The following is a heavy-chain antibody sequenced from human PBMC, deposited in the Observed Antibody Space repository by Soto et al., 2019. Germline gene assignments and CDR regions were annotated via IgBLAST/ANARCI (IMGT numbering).Heavy chain of an antibody. J-gene: IGHJ6*02. V-gene: IGHV3-48*02. Sequence: QPGGSLRLSCAASGFTFSSYSMNWVRQAPGKGLEWVSYISSSSSTIYYADSVKGRFTISRDNAKNSLYLQMNSLRDEDTAVYYCALRNRGYYRDPYGMDVWGQGTTVTVSS. CDR2: ISSSSSTI. CDR3: ALRNRGYYRDPYGMDV. CDR1: GFTFSSYS. D-gene: IGHD3-22*01.